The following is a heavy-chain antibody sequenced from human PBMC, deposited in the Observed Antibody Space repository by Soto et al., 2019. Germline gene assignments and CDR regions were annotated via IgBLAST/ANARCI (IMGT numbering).Heavy chain of an antibody. CDR1: GFTFSSYA. V-gene: IGHV3-23*01. J-gene: IGHJ1*01. CDR3: AKGREWELRAEYFQH. CDR2: ISGSGGST. Sequence: EVQLLESGGGLVQPGGSLRLSCAASGFTFSSYAMSWVRQAPGKGLEWVSTISGSGGSTYYADSVKGRFTISRDNSKNTLYLQMNSLRAEDTAVYYCAKGREWELRAEYFQHWGQGTLVTVSS. D-gene: IGHD1-26*01.